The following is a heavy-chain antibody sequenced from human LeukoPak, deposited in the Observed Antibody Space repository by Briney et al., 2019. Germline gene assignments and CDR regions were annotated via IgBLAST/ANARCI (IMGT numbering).Heavy chain of an antibody. Sequence: SETLSLTCTVSGGSISSYYWSWIRQPPGKGLEWIGYIYYSGSTNYNPSLKSRVTISVDTSKNQFSLKLSSVTAADTAVYYCARSQDGYYYYGMDVWGQGTTVTVSS. CDR1: GGSISSYY. CDR2: IYYSGST. V-gene: IGHV4-59*08. CDR3: ARSQDGYYYYGMDV. J-gene: IGHJ6*02.